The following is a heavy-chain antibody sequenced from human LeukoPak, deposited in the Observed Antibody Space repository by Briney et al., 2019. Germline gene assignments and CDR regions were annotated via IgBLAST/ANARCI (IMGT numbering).Heavy chain of an antibody. CDR1: GYTFTSYY. CDR2: INPSGVTT. D-gene: IGHD3-22*01. Sequence: ASVEVSCKASGYTFTSYYMHWVRQAPGQGLEWMGIINPSGVTTIYAQKFQGRVTVTRDTSTSTVYMELSSLRSEDTAVYYCARDLGGRSGSPDYWGQGTLVTVSS. J-gene: IGHJ4*02. CDR3: ARDLGGRSGSPDY. V-gene: IGHV1-46*01.